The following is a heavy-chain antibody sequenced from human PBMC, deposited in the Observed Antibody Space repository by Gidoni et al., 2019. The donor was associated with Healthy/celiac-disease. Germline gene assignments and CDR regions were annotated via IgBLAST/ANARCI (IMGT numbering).Heavy chain of an antibody. Sequence: QLQLQESGPGLVKPSETLSLTCTVSGGSIRSSSYYWGWIRQPPGKGLEWIGSIYYSGSTYYNPSLKSRVTISVDTSKNQFSLKLSSVTAADTAVYYCARHVKPTLNWFDPWGQGTLVTVSS. V-gene: IGHV4-39*01. CDR3: ARHVKPTLNWFDP. J-gene: IGHJ5*02. CDR1: GGSIRSSSYY. CDR2: IYYSGST.